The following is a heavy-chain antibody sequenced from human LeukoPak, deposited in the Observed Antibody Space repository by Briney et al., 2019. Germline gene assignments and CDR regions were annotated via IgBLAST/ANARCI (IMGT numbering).Heavy chain of an antibody. V-gene: IGHV4-30-4*01. J-gene: IGHJ6*02. CDR1: GGSISSGDYY. CDR2: IYYSGST. CDR3: ARVSESPSYGMDV. Sequence: PSETLSLTCTVSGGSISSGDYYWSWIRQPPGKGLEWIGYIYYSGSTYYNPSLKSRVTMSVDTSKNQFSLKLSSVTAADTAVYYCARVSESPSYGMDVWGQGTTVTVSS. D-gene: IGHD3-10*01.